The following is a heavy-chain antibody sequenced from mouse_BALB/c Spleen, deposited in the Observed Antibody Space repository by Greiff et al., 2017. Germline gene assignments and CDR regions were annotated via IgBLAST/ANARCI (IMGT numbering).Heavy chain of an antibody. Sequence: EVQLVESGGGLVQPGGSRKLSCAASGFTFSSFGMHWVRQAPEKGLEWVAYISSGSSTIYYPDSVKGRFTISRDNARNILYLQMSSLRSEDTAMYYCARGGGAWFAYWGQGTLVTVSA. CDR1: GFTFSSFG. J-gene: IGHJ3*01. CDR2: ISSGSSTI. CDR3: ARGGGAWFAY. V-gene: IGHV5-17*02.